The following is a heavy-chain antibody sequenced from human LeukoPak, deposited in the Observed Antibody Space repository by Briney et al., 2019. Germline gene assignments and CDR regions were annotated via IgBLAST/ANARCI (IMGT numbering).Heavy chain of an antibody. CDR2: ISSSGSTI. J-gene: IGHJ6*03. D-gene: IGHD4-17*01. CDR1: GFTFSSYE. Sequence: GGSLRLSCAASGFTFSSYEMNWVRQAPGKGLGWVSYISSSGSTIYYADSVKGRFTISRDNAKNSLYLQMNSLRAEDTAVYYCTTVTPYYYYYMDVWGKGTTVTISS. CDR3: TTVTPYYYYYMDV. V-gene: IGHV3-48*03.